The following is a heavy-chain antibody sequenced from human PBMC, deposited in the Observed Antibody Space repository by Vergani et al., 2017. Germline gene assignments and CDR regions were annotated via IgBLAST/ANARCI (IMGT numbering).Heavy chain of an antibody. J-gene: IGHJ6*02. Sequence: QVQLQESGPGLVKPSQTLSLTCTVSGGSISSGDYYWSWIRQPPGKGLEWIGYIYSIASTYYNPSLKSRLTISVDTPKNQFSLKLNSVTAGDTAVYFCARELSYYYGSGSDDYNPYYYEGMDVWGPGTTVTVSS. V-gene: IGHV4-30-4*08. CDR3: ARELSYYYGSGSDDYNPYYYEGMDV. CDR2: IYSIAST. D-gene: IGHD3-10*01. CDR1: GGSISSGDYY.